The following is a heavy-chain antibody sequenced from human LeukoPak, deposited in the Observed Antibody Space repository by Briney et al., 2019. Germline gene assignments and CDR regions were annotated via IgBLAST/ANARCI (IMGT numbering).Heavy chain of an antibody. CDR1: GFTFSNYG. V-gene: IGHV3-23*01. J-gene: IGHJ4*02. CDR3: AKGDYYDLDY. D-gene: IGHD3-22*01. Sequence: GGSLRLSCAASGFTFSNYGMNWVRQAPGKGLEWVSIITSGVGITYYADSVKGRFTISRDNSKNTLYLQMSSLRAEDTAVYYCAKGDYYDLDYWGQGTLVTVSS. CDR2: ITSGVGIT.